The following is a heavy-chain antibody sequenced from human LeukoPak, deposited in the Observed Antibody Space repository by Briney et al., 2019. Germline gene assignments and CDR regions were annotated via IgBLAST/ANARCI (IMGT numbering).Heavy chain of an antibody. V-gene: IGHV1-69*13. CDR3: ASNEVGASSWYGY. CDR1: GGTFSSYA. D-gene: IGHD6-13*01. J-gene: IGHJ4*02. Sequence: ASVKASCKASGGTFSSYAISWVRQAPGQGLEWMGGIIPIFGTANYAQKFQGRVTITADESTSTAYMELSSLRSEDTAVYYCASNEVGASSWYGYWGQGTLVTVSS. CDR2: IIPIFGTA.